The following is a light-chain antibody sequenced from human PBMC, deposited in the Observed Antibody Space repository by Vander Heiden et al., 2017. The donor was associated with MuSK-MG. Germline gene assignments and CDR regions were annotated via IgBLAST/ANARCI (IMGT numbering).Light chain of an antibody. CDR2: DAS. V-gene: IGKV1-33*01. J-gene: IGKJ4*01. Sequence: DIQMTQSPSSLSASVGDRVTITCQASQDISNYLNWYQQKPGKAPKLLIYDASNLETGVPSRFSGSGSGTDFTFTTSSLQPEDIATYYCQQEDNLPITFGGGTKVEIK. CDR3: QQEDNLPIT. CDR1: QDISNY.